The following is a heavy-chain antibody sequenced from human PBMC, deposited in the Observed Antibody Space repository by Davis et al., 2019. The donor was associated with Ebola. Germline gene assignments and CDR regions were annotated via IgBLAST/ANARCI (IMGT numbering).Heavy chain of an antibody. D-gene: IGHD7-27*01. J-gene: IGHJ4*02. CDR2: INHSGST. Sequence: SETLSLTCAVYGGSFSGYYWSWIRQPPGKGLEWIGEINHSGSTNYNPSLKSRVTISVDTSKNQFSLKLSSVTAADTAVYYCASLAPGAPDYWGQGTLVTVSS. V-gene: IGHV4-34*01. CDR3: ASLAPGAPDY. CDR1: GGSFSGYY.